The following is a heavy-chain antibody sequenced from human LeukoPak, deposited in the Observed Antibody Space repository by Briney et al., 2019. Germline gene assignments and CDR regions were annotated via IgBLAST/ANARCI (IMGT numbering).Heavy chain of an antibody. CDR3: ARKENAYYYFDY. J-gene: IGHJ4*02. CDR1: GGSISSYY. Sequence: SETLSLTCTVSGGSISSYYWSWIRQPPGKGLEWIGYIYYSGSTNYNPSLQSRVTMSVDTSKNQFSLKLSSVTAVDTAVYYCARKENAYYYFDYWGQGTLVTVSS. CDR2: IYYSGST. D-gene: IGHD3-16*01. V-gene: IGHV4-59*12.